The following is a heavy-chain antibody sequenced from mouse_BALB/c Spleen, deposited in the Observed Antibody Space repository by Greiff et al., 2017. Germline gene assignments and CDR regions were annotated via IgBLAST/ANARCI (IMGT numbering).Heavy chain of an antibody. J-gene: IGHJ3*01. CDR2: IWAGGST. V-gene: IGHV2-9*02. Sequence: VQGVESGPGLVAPSQSLSITCTVSGFSLTSYGVHWVRQPPGKGLEWLGVIWAGGSTNYNSALMSRLSISKDNSKSQVFLKMNSLQTDDTAMYYCARDRGYDYAFAYWGQGTLVTVSA. CDR3: ARDRGYDYAFAY. CDR1: GFSLTSYG. D-gene: IGHD2-4*01.